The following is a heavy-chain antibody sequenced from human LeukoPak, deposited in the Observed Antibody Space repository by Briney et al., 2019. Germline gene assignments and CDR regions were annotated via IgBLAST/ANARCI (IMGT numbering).Heavy chain of an antibody. CDR2: ISSTGSSI. D-gene: IGHD1-1*01. V-gene: IGHV3-21*01. CDR3: ARDDVAWNDVHWFDP. Sequence: GGSLRLSCAASGFTLSYYTMSWVRQAPGKGLEWVSSISSTGSSIYYADSVKGRFTITRDNAKNSLYLQMSSLRVEDTAVYYCARDDVAWNDVHWFDPWGQGTLVTVSS. J-gene: IGHJ5*02. CDR1: GFTLSYYT.